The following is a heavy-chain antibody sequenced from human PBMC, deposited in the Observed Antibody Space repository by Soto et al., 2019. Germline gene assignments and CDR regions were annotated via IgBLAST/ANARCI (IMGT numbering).Heavy chain of an antibody. CDR2: IYSGGST. CDR3: ARHGYNYGGGYFDY. J-gene: IGHJ4*02. V-gene: IGHV3-66*04. Sequence: EVQLVESGGGLVQPGGSLRLSCAASGVTVSSNYMSWVRQAPGKGLEGVTVIYSGGSTYYADSVKGSFTISRDNAKNTLDLQMNSLRAEDTAVYYCARHGYNYGGGYFDYWGQGTLVTVSS. CDR1: GVTVSSNY. D-gene: IGHD5-18*01.